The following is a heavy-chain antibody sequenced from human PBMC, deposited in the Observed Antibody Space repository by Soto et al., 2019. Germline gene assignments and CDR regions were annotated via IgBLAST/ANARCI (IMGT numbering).Heavy chain of an antibody. CDR3: AKAPTYYDTLTGYYAQYFDY. CDR2: ISGSGGGGST. Sequence: PGGSLRLSCAASGFTFNSYAMAWVRQAPGKVLEWVSVISGSGGGGSTNYGDSVKGRFTISRDNSKNIVYLLMNSLRAEDTAVYYCAKAPTYYDTLTGYYAQYFDYWGQGTLVTVSS. CDR1: GFTFNSYA. D-gene: IGHD3-9*01. V-gene: IGHV3-23*01. J-gene: IGHJ4*02.